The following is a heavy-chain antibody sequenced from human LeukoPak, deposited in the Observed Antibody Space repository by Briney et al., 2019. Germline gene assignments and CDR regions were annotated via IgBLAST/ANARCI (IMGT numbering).Heavy chain of an antibody. CDR3: ARIAVAGLDY. V-gene: IGHV3-30-3*01. Sequence: GGSLRLSCAASGFTFGTYAMHWVRQAPGKGLEWVAVLSDDGNKEFYADSVKGRFTISRDNSKSTLYLQMNSLSAADTAVYYCARIAVAGLDYWGQGTLVTVSS. D-gene: IGHD6-19*01. CDR2: LSDDGNKE. CDR1: GFTFGTYA. J-gene: IGHJ4*02.